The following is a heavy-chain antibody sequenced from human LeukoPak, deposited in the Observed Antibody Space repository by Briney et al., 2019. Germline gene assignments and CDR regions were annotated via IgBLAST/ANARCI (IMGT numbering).Heavy chain of an antibody. CDR1: GFTFSSYA. D-gene: IGHD3-22*01. Sequence: GGSLRPSCAASGFTFSSYAMHWVRQAPGKGREGGAVISYDGSNKYYADSVKGRFTIPRDNSKNTLYLQMNSLRAEDTAVYYCARDGHYYDSRGYYLPGYFDYWGQGTLVTVSS. J-gene: IGHJ4*02. CDR2: ISYDGSNK. CDR3: ARDGHYYDSRGYYLPGYFDY. V-gene: IGHV3-30*04.